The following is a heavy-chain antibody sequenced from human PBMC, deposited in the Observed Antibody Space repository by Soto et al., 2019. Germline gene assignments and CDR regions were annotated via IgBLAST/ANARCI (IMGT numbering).Heavy chain of an antibody. CDR1: GFTFSSYA. CDR3: AKGPIFGVENIYDY. D-gene: IGHD3-3*01. CDR2: MSGAGRSS. Sequence: DVQLLESGGDLVQPGGCLRLSCAASGFTFSSYAMSWVRQAPGKGLEWVSSMSGAGRSSYDADSVKGRFTISRDNSKNTLYLQMNNLRAEDTALYYCAKGPIFGVENIYDYWGQGTLVTVSS. J-gene: IGHJ4*02. V-gene: IGHV3-23*01.